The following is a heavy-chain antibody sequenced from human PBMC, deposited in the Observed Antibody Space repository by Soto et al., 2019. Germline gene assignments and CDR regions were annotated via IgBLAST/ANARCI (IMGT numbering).Heavy chain of an antibody. Sequence: QITLKESGPTLVKPTQTLTLTCTFSGFSLSTTRVGVGWIRQPPGEALEWLALLYWDDDKLYSPSLKRSLTITKDTSKTQVVLTLTNMDPVDTATYYCAHSKTSGMRYYFDYWGQGTLVTVSS. CDR1: GFSLSTTRVG. V-gene: IGHV2-5*02. J-gene: IGHJ4*02. CDR2: LYWDDDK. CDR3: AHSKTSGMRYYFDY.